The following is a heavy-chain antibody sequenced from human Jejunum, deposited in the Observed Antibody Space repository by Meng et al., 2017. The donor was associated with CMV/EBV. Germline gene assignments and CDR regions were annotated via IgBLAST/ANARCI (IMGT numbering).Heavy chain of an antibody. CDR2: MNPNNSNT. J-gene: IGHJ6*02. V-gene: IGHV1-8*01. Sequence: SGYTFTSSDINWVRQATGQGLEWMGWMNPNNSNTGYGQKFQGRVTLTRNTAISTAYMELSSLRSEDTAVYYCLLTPRRVGHGMDVWGQGTTVTVSS. CDR3: LLTPRRVGHGMDV. D-gene: IGHD2-15*01. CDR1: GYTFTSSD.